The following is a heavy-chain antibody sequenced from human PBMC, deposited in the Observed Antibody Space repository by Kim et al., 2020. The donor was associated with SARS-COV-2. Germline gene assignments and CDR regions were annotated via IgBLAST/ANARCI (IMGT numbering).Heavy chain of an antibody. CDR2: IWYDGSNK. D-gene: IGHD3-16*02. CDR3: ARDLRLGELSPDFDY. V-gene: IGHV3-33*01. J-gene: IGHJ4*02. Sequence: LSLTCAASGFTFSSYGMHWVRQAPGKGLEWVAVIWYDGSNKYYADSVKGRFTISRDNSKNTLYLQMNSLRAEDTAVYYCARDLRLGELSPDFDYWGQ. CDR1: GFTFSSYG.